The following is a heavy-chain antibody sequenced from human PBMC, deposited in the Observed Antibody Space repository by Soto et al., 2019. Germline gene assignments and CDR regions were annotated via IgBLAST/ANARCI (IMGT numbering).Heavy chain of an antibody. J-gene: IGHJ4*02. Sequence: QITLKESGPTLVKPTQTLTLTCTFSGFSLSTRGVGVGWIRQPPGKALVWLALIYWDGFKHYSPSLESRLTIREDTAKNQVVLTRTNMDPVDTATYYCAHKGGGDRILDYWGQGTLVTVSS. D-gene: IGHD3-16*01. V-gene: IGHV2-5*02. CDR1: GFSLSTRGVG. CDR2: IYWDGFK. CDR3: AHKGGGDRILDY.